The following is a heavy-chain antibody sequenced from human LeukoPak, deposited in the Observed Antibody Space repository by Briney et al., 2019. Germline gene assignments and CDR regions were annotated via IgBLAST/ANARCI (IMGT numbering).Heavy chain of an antibody. CDR1: TQLHSGIY. D-gene: IGHD2-21*01. CDR2: LYQTKYT. Sequence: PSHTLSLTRGVRTQLHSGIYGSCVSESPGKGLEWIGDLYQTKYTTKNPSLKSRVTKWADTSVNQLSLTVTSVTAADTAIYYCARIRCSPGDDSCYNYWGRGTLVTVSS. CDR3: ARIRCSPGDDSCYNY. J-gene: IGHJ4*02. V-gene: IGHV4-34*01.